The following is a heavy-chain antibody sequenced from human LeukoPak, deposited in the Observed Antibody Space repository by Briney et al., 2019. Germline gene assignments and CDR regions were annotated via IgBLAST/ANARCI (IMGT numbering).Heavy chain of an antibody. Sequence: GGSLRLSCAASGFTFSSYTMNWVRQAPGKGLEWVSSISSSSTYIYHAESVKGRFTISRDNAKNTLYLQMNSLRAEDTAVYYCYGANAEDWGQGTLVTVSS. CDR3: YGANAED. CDR1: GFTFSSYT. J-gene: IGHJ1*01. V-gene: IGHV3-21*01. CDR2: ISSSSTYI. D-gene: IGHD4-23*01.